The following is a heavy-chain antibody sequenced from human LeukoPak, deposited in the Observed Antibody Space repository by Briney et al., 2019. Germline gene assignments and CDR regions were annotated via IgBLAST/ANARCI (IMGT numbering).Heavy chain of an antibody. Sequence: ASVKVSCKASGYTFTGYYMHWVRQAPGKGPEWMGWINPNSGGTNYAQKFQGRVTMTRDTSISTAYMELSRLRSDDAAVYYCARDSIKGVRFLGYWGQGSLVTVSS. CDR1: GYTFTGYY. D-gene: IGHD3-3*01. CDR3: ARDSIKGVRFLGY. V-gene: IGHV1-2*02. J-gene: IGHJ4*02. CDR2: INPNSGGT.